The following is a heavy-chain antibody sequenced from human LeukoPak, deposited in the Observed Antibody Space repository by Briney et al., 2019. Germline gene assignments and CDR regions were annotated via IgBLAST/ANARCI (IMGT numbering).Heavy chain of an antibody. CDR3: AKDIGRYYYDSSGLNPET. Sequence: GGSLRLSCAASGFTFDDYAMHWARQAPGKGLEWVSGISWNSGSIGYADSVKGRFTISRDNAKNSLYLQMNSLRAEDTALYYCAKDIGRYYYDSSGLNPETWGQGTLVTVSS. V-gene: IGHV3-9*01. D-gene: IGHD3-22*01. CDR1: GFTFDDYA. CDR2: ISWNSGSI. J-gene: IGHJ5*02.